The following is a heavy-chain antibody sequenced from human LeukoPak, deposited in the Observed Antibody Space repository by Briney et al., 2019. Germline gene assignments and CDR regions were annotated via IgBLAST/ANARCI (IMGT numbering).Heavy chain of an antibody. CDR2: INPKSGGT. V-gene: IGHV1-2*06. D-gene: IGHD1/OR15-1a*01. CDR1: GYTFTSYG. CDR3: ARVWNKRGYWYFDR. J-gene: IGHJ2*01. Sequence: ASVKVSCTASGYTFTSYGISWVRQAPGQGLEWMGRINPKSGGTNYAQNFQGRVTMTRDTSISTAYMELSSLTSDATAMYNCARVWNKRGYWYFDRWGRGTLVTVSS.